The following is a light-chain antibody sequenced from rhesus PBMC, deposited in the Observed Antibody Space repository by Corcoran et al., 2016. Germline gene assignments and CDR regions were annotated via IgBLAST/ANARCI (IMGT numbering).Light chain of an antibody. V-gene: IGKV1S14*01. CDR3: QQHNSYPWT. CDR1: QGSSNF. J-gene: IGKJ1*01. Sequence: DIQMTPSPSSLSASVGDTVTITFRPSQGSSNFLAWDQQKPGNAPKPLIYSAANLESGVPSRFSGSGSGTDFTLTISSLQPKDFATCYCQQHNSYPWTFGQGTKVKIK. CDR2: SAA.